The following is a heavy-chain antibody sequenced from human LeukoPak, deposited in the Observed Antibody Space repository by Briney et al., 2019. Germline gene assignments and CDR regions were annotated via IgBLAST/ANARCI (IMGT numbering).Heavy chain of an antibody. CDR2: IYHSGST. J-gene: IGHJ5*02. Sequence: SETLSLTCAVSGGSISSGGYSWSWIRQPPGKGLEWIGYIYHSGSTYYNPSLKSRVTISVDRSKNQFSLELSSVTAADTAVYYCARAICSGTSCANWFDPWGQGTLVTVSS. CDR1: GGSISSGGYS. CDR3: ARAICSGTSCANWFDP. D-gene: IGHD2-2*01. V-gene: IGHV4-30-2*01.